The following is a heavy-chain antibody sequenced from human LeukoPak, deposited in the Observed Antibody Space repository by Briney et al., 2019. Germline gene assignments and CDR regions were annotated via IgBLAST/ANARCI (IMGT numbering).Heavy chain of an antibody. J-gene: IGHJ4*02. Sequence: SETLSLTCTVPGGSISSYYWSWIRQPPGKGLEWIGYIYYSGSTNYNPSLKSRVTISVDTSKNQFSLKLSSVTAADTAVYYCARTRGGYCSGGSCYAIPYYFDYWGQGTLVTVSS. CDR1: GGSISSYY. V-gene: IGHV4-59*01. CDR3: ARTRGGYCSGGSCYAIPYYFDY. D-gene: IGHD2-15*01. CDR2: IYYSGST.